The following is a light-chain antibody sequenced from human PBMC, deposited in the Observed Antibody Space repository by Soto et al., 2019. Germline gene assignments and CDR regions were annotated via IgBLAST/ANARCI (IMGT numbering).Light chain of an antibody. Sequence: DIQMTQSPSTLSAYVGDRVTITCRASQSIGRWLAWYQQKPGKAPKLLIYEASSLESGVSSRLRGSGSGTEFPLTITSLQPDDFATYYCQQYESYRTFGPGTKVEIK. CDR3: QQYESYRT. CDR2: EAS. J-gene: IGKJ1*01. CDR1: QSIGRW. V-gene: IGKV1-5*03.